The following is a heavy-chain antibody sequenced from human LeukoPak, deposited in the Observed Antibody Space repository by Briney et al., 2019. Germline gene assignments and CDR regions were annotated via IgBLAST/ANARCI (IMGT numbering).Heavy chain of an antibody. J-gene: IGHJ5*02. V-gene: IGHV3-15*07. CDR2: IKNEHYGGTA. D-gene: IGHD4-17*01. Sequence: GGSLRLSCVGSGFSFISVWLNWVRQTPGKGLEWVGRIKNEHYGGTADYNEAIKGRFTISRDDSKNTLYLQMNSLRAEDTAVYYCARDSTEHDYGDYGWFDPWGQGTLVTVSS. CDR3: ARDSTEHDYGDYGWFDP. CDR1: GFSFISVW.